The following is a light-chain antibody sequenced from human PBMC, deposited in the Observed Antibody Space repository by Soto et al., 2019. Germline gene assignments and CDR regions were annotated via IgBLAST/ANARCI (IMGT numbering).Light chain of an antibody. CDR3: CSYAGSRWV. J-gene: IGLJ3*02. V-gene: IGLV2-23*02. Sequence: QSALTQPASVSGSPGQSITISCSGSSSDIGIYNLVSWYQQHPGKAPKLVIYEVIKRPSGVSDRFSGSKSGNAASLTISGLQSEDEAVYYCCSYAGSRWVFGGGTKLTVL. CDR2: EVI. CDR1: SSDIGIYNL.